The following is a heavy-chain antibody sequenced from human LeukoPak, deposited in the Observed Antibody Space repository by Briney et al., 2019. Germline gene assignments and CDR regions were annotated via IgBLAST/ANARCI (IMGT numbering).Heavy chain of an antibody. J-gene: IGHJ4*02. CDR3: AKAASGNWNDVSDY. D-gene: IGHD1-20*01. Sequence: GGSLRLSCAVSGFSLSNYWMSWVRQTPGKGLEWVANIKQDGSEKHYVDSVKGRFAISRDNSKNTLYLQMNSLRAEDTAVYYCAKAASGNWNDVSDYWGQGTLVTVSS. V-gene: IGHV3-7*05. CDR2: IKQDGSEK. CDR1: GFSLSNYW.